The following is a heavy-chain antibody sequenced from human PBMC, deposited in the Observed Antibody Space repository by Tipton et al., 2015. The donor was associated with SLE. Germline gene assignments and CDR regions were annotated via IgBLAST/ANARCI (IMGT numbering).Heavy chain of an antibody. CDR1: GGSISSGGYY. CDR2: IYYSGST. D-gene: IGHD6-13*01. V-gene: IGHV4-31*03. J-gene: IGHJ4*02. CDR3: ARGVEQQLVRGIAV. Sequence: TLSLTCTVSGGSISSGGYYWSWIRQHPGKGLEWIGYIYYSGSTYYNPSLKSRVTISVDTSKNQFSLKLSSVTAADTAVYYCARGVEQQLVRGIAVWGQGTLVTVSS.